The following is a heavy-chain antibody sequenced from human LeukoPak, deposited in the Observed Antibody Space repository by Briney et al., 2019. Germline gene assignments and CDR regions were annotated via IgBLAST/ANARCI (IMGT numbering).Heavy chain of an antibody. CDR1: GYTFTSYY. J-gene: IGHJ5*02. V-gene: IGHV1-46*01. CDR2: INPSGGST. Sequence: ASVKVSCKASGYTFTSYYMHWVRQAPGQGLEWXXXINPSGGSTSYAQKFQGRVTMTRDTSTSTVYMELSSLRSEDTAVYYCARGQGYCSSTSCYADWFDPWGQGTLVTVSS. CDR3: ARGQGYCSSTSCYADWFDP. D-gene: IGHD2-2*01.